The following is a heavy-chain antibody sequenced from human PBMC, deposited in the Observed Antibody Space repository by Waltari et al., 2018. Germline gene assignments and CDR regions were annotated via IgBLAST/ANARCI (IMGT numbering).Heavy chain of an antibody. Sequence: QVQLVESGGGVVQPGRSLILSCAASGFTFSRYGMHWVRQAPGTGLEWVAVISYDGSNKDYADSVKGRFTISRDNSKNTLYLQMNSLRAEDTAVYYCAITVGEYSSSWEDYYGMDVWGQGTTVTVSS. D-gene: IGHD6-6*01. J-gene: IGHJ6*02. CDR3: AITVGEYSSSWEDYYGMDV. CDR1: GFTFSRYG. V-gene: IGHV3-30*03. CDR2: ISYDGSNK.